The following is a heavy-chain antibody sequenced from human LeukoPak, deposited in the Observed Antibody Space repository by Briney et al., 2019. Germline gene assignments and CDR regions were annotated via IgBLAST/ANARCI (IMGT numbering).Heavy chain of an antibody. CDR1: GVTFSSYT. CDR3: ARGVSSYYDSSGYRPLDY. CDR2: IIPILGIA. V-gene: IGHV1-69*02. J-gene: IGHJ4*02. D-gene: IGHD3-22*01. Sequence: SVKVSCKASGVTFSSYTISWVRQAPGQGLEWMGRIIPILGIANYAQKFQGRVTITADKSTSTAYMELSSLRSEDTAVYYCARGVSSYYDSSGYRPLDYWGQGTLVTVA.